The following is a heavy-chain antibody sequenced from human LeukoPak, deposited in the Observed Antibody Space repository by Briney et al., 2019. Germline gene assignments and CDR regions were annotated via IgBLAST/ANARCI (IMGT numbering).Heavy chain of an antibody. CDR1: GYTFTGYY. CDR2: INPNSGGT. D-gene: IGHD3-22*01. V-gene: IGHV1-2*02. J-gene: IGHJ4*02. Sequence: GASVKVSCKASGYTFTGYYMHWVRQAPGQGLEWMGWINPNSGGTNYAQKFQGRVTMTRDTSISTAYMELSRLRSDDTAVYYCARATYDSSGYAFDYWGQGTLVTVSS. CDR3: ARATYDSSGYAFDY.